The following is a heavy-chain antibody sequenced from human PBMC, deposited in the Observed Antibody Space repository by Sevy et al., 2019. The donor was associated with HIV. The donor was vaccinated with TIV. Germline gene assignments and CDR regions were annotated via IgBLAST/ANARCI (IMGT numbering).Heavy chain of an antibody. Sequence: SETLSLTCTVSGGSVSSGSYYWSWIRQPPGKGLEWIGYIYYSGSTNYNPSLKSRVTISVDTSKNQFSLKLSSVTAADTAVYYCARATLSMDIWGQGTMVTVSS. J-gene: IGHJ3*02. CDR2: IYYSGST. CDR3: ARATLSMDI. D-gene: IGHD2-21*01. CDR1: GGSVSSGSYY. V-gene: IGHV4-61*01.